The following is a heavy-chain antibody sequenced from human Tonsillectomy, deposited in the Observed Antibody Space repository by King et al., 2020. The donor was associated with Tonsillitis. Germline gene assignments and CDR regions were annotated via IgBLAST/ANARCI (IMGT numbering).Heavy chain of an antibody. CDR1: GFTFSSYG. V-gene: IGHV3-33*05. D-gene: IGHD3-22*01. J-gene: IGHJ6*02. Sequence: QVQLVESGGGVVQPGRSLRLSCAASGFTFSSYGIHWVRQAPGKGLEGVAVISFDGSNEYYSDSVKGRFTISRDNSKNTLYLQMNSLSAEDTAVYYCARNYYDSGADSNGMDVWGQGTTVTVSS. CDR2: ISFDGSNE. CDR3: ARNYYDSGADSNGMDV.